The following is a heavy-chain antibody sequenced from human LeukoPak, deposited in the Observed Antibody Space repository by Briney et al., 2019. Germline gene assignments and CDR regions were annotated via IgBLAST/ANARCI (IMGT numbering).Heavy chain of an antibody. Sequence: SETLSLTCAVYGGSFSGYYWSWIRQPPGKGLEWIGEINHSGSTNYNPSLKSRVTISVDTSKNQFSLKLSSVTAADTAVYYCARADGRTQPFDYWGQGTLVTVSS. CDR2: INHSGST. CDR1: GGSFSGYY. CDR3: ARADGRTQPFDY. D-gene: IGHD1-14*01. J-gene: IGHJ4*02. V-gene: IGHV4-34*01.